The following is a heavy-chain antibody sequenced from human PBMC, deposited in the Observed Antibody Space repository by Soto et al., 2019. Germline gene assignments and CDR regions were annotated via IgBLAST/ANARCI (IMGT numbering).Heavy chain of an antibody. CDR1: AFTFNNYG. CDR3: AKDQARAASHGID. Sequence: QVQLVESGGGVVQPGRSLRLSCAVSAFTFNNYGMHWARQAPGKGLEWVAAISNDGSDKYYADSVKGRLTISRDNSKNTVFLQMSSLRAEDTAVFYCAKDQARAASHGIDWGQGTMVTVSS. D-gene: IGHD6-13*01. J-gene: IGHJ3*01. V-gene: IGHV3-30*18. CDR2: ISNDGSDK.